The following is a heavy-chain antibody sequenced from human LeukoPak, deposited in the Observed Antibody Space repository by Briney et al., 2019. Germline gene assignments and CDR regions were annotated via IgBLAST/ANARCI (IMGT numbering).Heavy chain of an antibody. CDR3: ARDQSGRSEY. CDR2: INQGGSEK. J-gene: IGHJ4*02. V-gene: IGHV3-7*01. CDR1: GFTFSSYG. Sequence: GGSLRLSCAASGFTFSSYGMHWVRQAPGKGLEWVANINQGGSEKYYVDSVKGRFTISRDNAKNSLYLQMNSLRAEDTAVYYCARDQSGRSEYWGQGTLVTVSS. D-gene: IGHD1-26*01.